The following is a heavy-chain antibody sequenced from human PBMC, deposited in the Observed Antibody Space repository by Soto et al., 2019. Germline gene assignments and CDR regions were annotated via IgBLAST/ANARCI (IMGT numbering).Heavy chain of an antibody. J-gene: IGHJ6*02. CDR3: SRSVQQQLAHYYYGMDV. CDR2: TYYRSKWYN. V-gene: IGHV6-1*01. CDR1: GDSVSSNSAA. D-gene: IGHD6-13*01. Sequence: SQTLSLTCAISGDSVSSNSAAWNWIRQSPSRGLEWLGRTYYRSKWYNDYAVSVKSRITINPDTSKNQFSLQLNSVTPEDTAVYYCSRSVQQQLAHYYYGMDVWGQGTTVTVSS.